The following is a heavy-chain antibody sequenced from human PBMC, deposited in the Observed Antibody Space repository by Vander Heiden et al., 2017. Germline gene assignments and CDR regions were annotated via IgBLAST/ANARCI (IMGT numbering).Heavy chain of an antibody. J-gene: IGHJ5*02. CDR3: ARDGVHVAGRVDGFDP. Sequence: EVQLVDSVGGLFKPGGSLRLSCAASGFTFSSNSMNWARQAPGKGLEWVSSISSSSSYIYYADSGKGRFNISRDNAKKSLYLEMNSLRAEDTDVYYCARDGVHVAGRVDGFDPWGKGTLVTVSS. D-gene: IGHD6-19*01. V-gene: IGHV3-21*01. CDR1: GFTFSSNS. CDR2: ISSSSSYI.